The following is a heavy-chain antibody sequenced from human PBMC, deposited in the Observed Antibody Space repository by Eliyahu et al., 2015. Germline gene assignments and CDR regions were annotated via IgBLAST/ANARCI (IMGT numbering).Heavy chain of an antibody. J-gene: IGHJ5*02. D-gene: IGHD3-22*01. CDR3: ARDLGHESSGYYYMT. Sequence: EVQLVESGGGLIQPGGSLXLXCAASGFTIXTXYMXWVRQAPGKGLEWVSVIYSGGNTYYADPVKGRFTISRDNSKNTLYLQMNSLRTEDTAVYYCARDLGHESSGYYYMTWGQGTLVTVSS. CDR2: IYSGGNT. V-gene: IGHV3-53*01. CDR1: GFTIXTXY.